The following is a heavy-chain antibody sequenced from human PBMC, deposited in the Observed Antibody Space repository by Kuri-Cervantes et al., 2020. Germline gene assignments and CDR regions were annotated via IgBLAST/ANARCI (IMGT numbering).Heavy chain of an antibody. Sequence: GSLRLSCTVSGGSISSGDYYRSWIRQPPGKGLEWIGYIYYSGSTNYNPSLKSRVTISVDTSKNQFSLKLSSVTAADTAVYYCARSVAGDYWGQGTLVTVSS. CDR2: IYYSGST. CDR1: GGSISSGDYY. V-gene: IGHV4-61*08. D-gene: IGHD6-19*01. J-gene: IGHJ4*02. CDR3: ARSVAGDY.